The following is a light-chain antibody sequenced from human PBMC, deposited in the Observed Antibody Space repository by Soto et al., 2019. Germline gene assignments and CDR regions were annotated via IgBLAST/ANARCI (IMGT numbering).Light chain of an antibody. V-gene: IGKV1-8*01. J-gene: IGKJ1*01. CDR2: AAS. CDR3: QQYYSYPPT. CDR1: QGISSD. Sequence: AIRMTQSPSSLSASTGDRVTITCRASQGISSDLAWYQQKPGKAPKLLIYAASTLQSGVPSRCSGSGSGTDFTLTISCLQSEDFATYYCQQYYSYPPTFGQGTKVEIK.